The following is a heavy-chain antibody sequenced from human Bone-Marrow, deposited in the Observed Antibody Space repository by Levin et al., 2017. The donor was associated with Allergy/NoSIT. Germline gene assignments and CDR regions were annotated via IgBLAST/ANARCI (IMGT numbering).Heavy chain of an antibody. CDR1: GASFSGYY. V-gene: IGHV4-34*01. CDR2: INYSGIP. J-gene: IGHJ4*02. CDR3: ARGEAVAALDY. D-gene: IGHD6-19*01. Sequence: GSLRLSCAVSGASFSGYYWTWIRQTPGKGLEWIGEINYSGIPNYNPSFKSRVTISLETSKTQFSLNLISLTAADTGIYYCARGEAVAALDYWGQGTLVTVSS.